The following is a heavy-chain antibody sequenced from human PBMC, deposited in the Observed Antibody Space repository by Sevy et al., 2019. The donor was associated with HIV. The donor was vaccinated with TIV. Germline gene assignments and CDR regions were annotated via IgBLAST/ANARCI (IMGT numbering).Heavy chain of an antibody. Sequence: ASVKVSCKASGYTFTSYGISWVRQAPGQGLEWMGWISAYNGNTNYAQRLQGRVTMTTDTSTSTADMELRSLRSDDTAVYYCARNGMVRGVIILYYFDYWGQGTLVTVSS. CDR2: ISAYNGNT. J-gene: IGHJ4*02. D-gene: IGHD3-10*01. V-gene: IGHV1-18*01. CDR3: ARNGMVRGVIILYYFDY. CDR1: GYTFTSYG.